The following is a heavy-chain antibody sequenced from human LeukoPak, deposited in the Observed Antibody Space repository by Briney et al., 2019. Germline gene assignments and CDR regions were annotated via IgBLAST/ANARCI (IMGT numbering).Heavy chain of an antibody. CDR1: GYSFTNYW. D-gene: IGHD3-22*01. CDR3: ARLDRGSLIADLPFDY. V-gene: IGHV5-51*01. CDR2: IYPGDSDT. J-gene: IGHJ4*02. Sequence: GESLKISCKGSGYSFTNYWIGWVRQMPGKGLEWMGIIYPGDSDTRYSPSFQGQVTISADKSISIAYLQWSSLKASDTAMYYCARLDRGSLIADLPFDYWGQGTLVTVSS.